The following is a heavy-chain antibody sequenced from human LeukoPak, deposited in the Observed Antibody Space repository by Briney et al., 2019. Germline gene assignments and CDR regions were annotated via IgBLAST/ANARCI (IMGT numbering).Heavy chain of an antibody. CDR1: GYTFTGYF. D-gene: IGHD6-13*01. CDR2: INPNSGGT. V-gene: IGHV1-2*02. J-gene: IGHJ4*02. CDR3: ARDLDGSSGCDY. Sequence: ASVKVSCKASGYTFTGYFMHWVRQAPGQGLEWMGWINPNSGGTNYAQKFQGRVIVTRDTSISTAYIELSRLRSDDTAVYYCARDLDGSSGCDYWGQGTLVTVSS.